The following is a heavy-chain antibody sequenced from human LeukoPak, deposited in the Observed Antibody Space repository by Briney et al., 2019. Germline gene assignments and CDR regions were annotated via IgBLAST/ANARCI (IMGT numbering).Heavy chain of an antibody. V-gene: IGHV4-39*01. D-gene: IGHD3-3*01. Sequence: ASETLSLTCTVSGGSISSSSYYWGWIRQPPGKGLEWIGSIYYSGSTYYNPSLKSRVTISVDTSKNQFSLKLSSVTAADTAVYYCARPRITISGVVIDAFDIWGQGTMVTVSS. CDR2: IYYSGST. J-gene: IGHJ3*02. CDR3: ARPRITISGVVIDAFDI. CDR1: GGSISSSSYY.